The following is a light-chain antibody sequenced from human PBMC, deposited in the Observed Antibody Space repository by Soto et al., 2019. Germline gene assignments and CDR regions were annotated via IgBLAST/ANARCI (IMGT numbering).Light chain of an antibody. CDR3: HQRSNWPPDT. CDR2: GAS. CDR1: QSVSNNY. V-gene: IGKV3-11*01. J-gene: IGKJ5*01. Sequence: EIVLTQSTGTLSLSPGERATLSCRAIQSVSNNYLAWYQQKPGQAPRLLIYGASTRATGVPARFSGSGSGTDFTLTISSLEPEDFAVYYCHQRSNWPPDTFGQGTLLEIK.